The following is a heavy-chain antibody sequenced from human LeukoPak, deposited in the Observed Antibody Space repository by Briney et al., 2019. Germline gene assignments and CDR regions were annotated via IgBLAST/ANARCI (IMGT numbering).Heavy chain of an antibody. CDR2: INPSGGST. CDR3: ARDMNSGTYWDGFDI. V-gene: IGHV1-46*01. D-gene: IGHD3-10*01. J-gene: IGHJ3*02. Sequence: INPSGGSTSYAQKFQGRVTMTRDTSTSTVYMELSSLRSEDTAVYYCARDMNSGTYWDGFDIWGQGTMVTVSS.